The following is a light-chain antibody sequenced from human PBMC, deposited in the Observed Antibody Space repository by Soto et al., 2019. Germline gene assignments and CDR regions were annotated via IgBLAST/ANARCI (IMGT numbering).Light chain of an antibody. CDR1: QSVSSSY. CDR2: NAS. Sequence: EIVLTQSPGTLSLSPGERATLSCRASQSVSSSYLAWYQQKRGQAPRLLIYNASNRGTGIPARFSGSGSGTDFTLTISSLEPEDFAVYYCQQYRTFGHGTKVDIK. J-gene: IGKJ1*01. V-gene: IGKV3-20*01. CDR3: QQYRT.